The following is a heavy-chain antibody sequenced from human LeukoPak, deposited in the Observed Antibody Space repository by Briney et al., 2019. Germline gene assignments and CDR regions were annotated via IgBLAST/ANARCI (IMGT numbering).Heavy chain of an antibody. J-gene: IGHJ3*02. D-gene: IGHD3-22*01. CDR3: ASQSSGYALAFDI. Sequence: SSSSYYWGWIRQPPGKGLEWVSAISGSGGSTYYADSVKGRFTISRDNSKNTLYLQMNSLRAEDTAVYYCASQSSGYALAFDIWGQGTMVTVSS. CDR1: SSSSYY. CDR2: ISGSGGST. V-gene: IGHV3-23*01.